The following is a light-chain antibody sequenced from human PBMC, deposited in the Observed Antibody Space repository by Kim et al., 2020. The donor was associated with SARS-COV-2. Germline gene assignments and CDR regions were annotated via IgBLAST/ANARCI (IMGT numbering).Light chain of an antibody. V-gene: IGLV2-14*03. Sequence: QSVLTQPASVSGSPGQSITISCTGTSSDVGGYNYVSWYQHHPGETPKLIIYDVTDRPSGVSDRFSGSKFGNTASLTISGLQAEDEAEYYCSSYTTGRTLVFGGGTQLTVL. CDR3: SSYTTGRTLV. J-gene: IGLJ2*01. CDR2: DVT. CDR1: SSDVGGYNY.